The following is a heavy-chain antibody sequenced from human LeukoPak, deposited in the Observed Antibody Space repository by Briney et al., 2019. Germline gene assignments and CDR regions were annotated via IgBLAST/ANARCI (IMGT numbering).Heavy chain of an antibody. CDR3: ARANYYGSGKKDLDY. V-gene: IGHV1-8*01. J-gene: IGHJ4*02. D-gene: IGHD3-10*01. Sequence: ASVKVSCKASGYTFTSYDINWVRQATGQGLEWMGWMNPNSGNTGYAQKFQGRVTMTRNTSMSTAYMELNSLRSEDTVVYYCARANYYGSGKKDLDYWGQGTLVTVSS. CDR1: GYTFTSYD. CDR2: MNPNSGNT.